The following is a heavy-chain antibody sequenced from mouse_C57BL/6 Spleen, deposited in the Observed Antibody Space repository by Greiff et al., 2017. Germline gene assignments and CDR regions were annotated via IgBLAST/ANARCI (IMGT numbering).Heavy chain of an antibody. CDR2: IYPRDGST. J-gene: IGHJ4*01. CDR3: ARYDYDGEGYAMDY. V-gene: IGHV1-78*01. Sequence: VQLVESDAELVKPGASVKISCKASGYTFTDHTIHWMKQRPEQGLEWIGYIYPRDGSTKYNEKFKGKATLTADKSSSTAYMQLNSLTSEDSAVYFCARYDYDGEGYAMDYWGQGTSVTVSS. D-gene: IGHD2-4*01. CDR1: GYTFTDHT.